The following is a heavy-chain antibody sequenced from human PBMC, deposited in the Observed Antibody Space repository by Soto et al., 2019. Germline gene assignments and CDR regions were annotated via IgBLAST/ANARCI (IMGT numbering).Heavy chain of an antibody. CDR1: GFPFSSYA. CDR2: ISGSGGST. Sequence: PGGSLRLSCAASGFPFSSYAMSWVRQAPGKGLEWVSAISGSGGSTYYADSVKGRFTISRDNSKNTLYLQMNSLRAEDTAVYYCASAPEGDYVVPYYSGMDVWGQGTTVTVSS. J-gene: IGHJ6*02. CDR3: ASAPEGDYVVPYYSGMDV. D-gene: IGHD4-17*01. V-gene: IGHV3-23*01.